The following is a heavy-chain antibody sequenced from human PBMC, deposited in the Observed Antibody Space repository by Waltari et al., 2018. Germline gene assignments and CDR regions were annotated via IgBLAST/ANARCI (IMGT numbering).Heavy chain of an antibody. D-gene: IGHD6-6*01. CDR2: SYTGDSHT. CDR1: GYSFTSYW. J-gene: IGHJ4*02. CDR3: SRQGAAARPFDY. Sequence: EVQLVQSGAEVKKPGESLKISCKGSGYSFTSYWIGWVRQMLGKGLEWMRSSYTGDSHTRYSPSIQGQVTISADKSISTAYLQWSSLKASDTAMYYWSRQGAAARPFDYWGQGTLVTVSS. V-gene: IGHV5-51*01.